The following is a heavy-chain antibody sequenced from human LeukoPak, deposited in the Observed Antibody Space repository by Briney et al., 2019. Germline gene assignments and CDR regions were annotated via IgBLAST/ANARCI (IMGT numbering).Heavy chain of an antibody. V-gene: IGHV4-59*08. J-gene: IGHJ4*02. CDR2: ISYSGST. CDR3: GRQLVGATAYYFDY. D-gene: IGHD1-26*01. Sequence: SETLSLTCTVSGGSISSSYWSWIRQPPGKGLEWIGYISYSGSTYYSPSLQSRVTISVDTSKNQFYLKLSSVTAADTAVYYCGRQLVGATAYYFDYWGQGTLVTVSS. CDR1: GGSISSSY.